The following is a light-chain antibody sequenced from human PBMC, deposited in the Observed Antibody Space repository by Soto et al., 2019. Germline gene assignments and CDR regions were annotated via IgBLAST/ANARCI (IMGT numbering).Light chain of an antibody. Sequence: ILLTQSPATLAVSPGEGATLSCRASQSVRDNLAWYQQKPGQAPRLLIYRASTRATGVPARFSGSGSGTEFTLTISSLQSEDIAVYYCHQYYTWPRTFGQGTKVDIK. J-gene: IGKJ1*01. CDR1: QSVRDN. CDR2: RAS. CDR3: HQYYTWPRT. V-gene: IGKV3-15*01.